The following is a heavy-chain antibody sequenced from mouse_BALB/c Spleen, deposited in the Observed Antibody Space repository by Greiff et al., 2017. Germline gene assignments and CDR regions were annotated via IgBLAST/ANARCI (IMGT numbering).Heavy chain of an antibody. CDR1: GFNIKDTY. V-gene: IGHV14-3*02. CDR2: IDPANGNT. D-gene: IGHD2-10*02. CDR3: ARGYGNAWFAY. J-gene: IGHJ3*01. Sequence: VQLQQSGAELVKPGASVKLSCPASGFNIKDTYMHWVKQRPEQGLEWIGKIDPANGNTKYDPKFQGKATITADTSSNTAYLQLSSLTSEDTAVYYCARGYGNAWFAYWGQGTLVTVSA.